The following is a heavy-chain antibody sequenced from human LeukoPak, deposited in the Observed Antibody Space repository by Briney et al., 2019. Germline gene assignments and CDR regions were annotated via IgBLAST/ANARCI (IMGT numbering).Heavy chain of an antibody. D-gene: IGHD4/OR15-4a*01. Sequence: GGSLRLSCAASGFTFRSYSMHWVRQAPGKGLEWVAVISYDGSNTYYADSVRGRFTISRDSAGNTLYLQMNSLRVEDTAVYYCARDDSGPQAFDMWGQGTMVTVSS. V-gene: IGHV3-30*04. CDR1: GFTFRSYS. CDR2: ISYDGSNT. CDR3: ARDDSGPQAFDM. J-gene: IGHJ3*02.